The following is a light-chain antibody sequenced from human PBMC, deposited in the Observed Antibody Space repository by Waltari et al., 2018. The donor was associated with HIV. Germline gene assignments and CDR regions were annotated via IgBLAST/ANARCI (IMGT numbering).Light chain of an antibody. J-gene: IGLJ1*01. CDR3: ATWDNGLNGRHV. V-gene: IGLV1-44*01. Sequence: QSVLTQPPSASGTPGQRVPISCSGGSSNLGATIVNRYQLLPGRAPRHLIYATNQRPSGVPDRFSGSKSGTSASLAISGLQSEDEGDYYCATWDNGLNGRHVFGTGTQVTV. CDR2: ATN. CDR1: SSNLGATI.